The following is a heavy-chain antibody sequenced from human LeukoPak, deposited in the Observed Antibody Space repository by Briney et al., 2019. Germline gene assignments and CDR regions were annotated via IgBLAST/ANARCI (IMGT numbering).Heavy chain of an antibody. Sequence: GGSLRLSCAASGFIFRNYEINWVRQAPGEGLEWVSYISTSGNDIYYADSVKGQFTISRDNAKNSLYLQLNSLRADDTAVYYCARGAQWVLDYWGQGALVTVSS. D-gene: IGHD1-26*01. CDR3: ARGAQWVLDY. CDR1: GFIFRNYE. J-gene: IGHJ4*02. CDR2: ISTSGNDI. V-gene: IGHV3-48*03.